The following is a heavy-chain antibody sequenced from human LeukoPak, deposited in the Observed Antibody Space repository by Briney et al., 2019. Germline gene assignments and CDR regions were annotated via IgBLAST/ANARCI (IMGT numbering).Heavy chain of an antibody. D-gene: IGHD2-2*01. CDR1: GGSFSGHY. V-gene: IGHV4-34*01. J-gene: IGHJ3*01. CDR2: INHSGIS. Sequence: SEILSLTCAVYGGSFSGHYWSWIRQSPGKGLEWIGEINHSGISNCNPSLKSRVTLLVDTSKTQFSLKVTSVTAADTAVYYCARGHQQVALYAFDVWSQGTMVTVSS. CDR3: ARGHQQVALYAFDV.